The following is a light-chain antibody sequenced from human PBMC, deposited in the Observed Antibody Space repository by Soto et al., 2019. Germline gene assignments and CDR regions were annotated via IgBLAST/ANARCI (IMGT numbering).Light chain of an antibody. J-gene: IGKJ1*01. CDR3: QQYGTSPAT. V-gene: IGKV3-20*01. Sequence: DIVLTQSPGTLSLSPGERATLSCTASQSVRSSKFAWYQQKPGQAPRLLIYDASNRATGIPDRFSGTGSGTDCTLTISRREPEDFAVYYCQQYGTSPATFGQGTKVEIK. CDR1: QSVRSSK. CDR2: DAS.